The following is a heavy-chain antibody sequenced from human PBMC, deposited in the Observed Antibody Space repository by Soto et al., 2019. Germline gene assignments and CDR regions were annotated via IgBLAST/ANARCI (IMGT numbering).Heavy chain of an antibody. V-gene: IGHV4-39*01. CDR3: ARHYSSGSRNWFDP. CDR2: IYYSGST. CDR1: GGSINSSSYF. D-gene: IGHD6-19*01. Sequence: SETLSLTCSVSGGSINSSSYFWGWVRQPPGKGLEWIESIYYSGSTYYNPSLRSRVTISVDTSKNQFSLKLSSVTAADTAVFYCARHYSSGSRNWFDPWGQGTLVTVSS. J-gene: IGHJ5*02.